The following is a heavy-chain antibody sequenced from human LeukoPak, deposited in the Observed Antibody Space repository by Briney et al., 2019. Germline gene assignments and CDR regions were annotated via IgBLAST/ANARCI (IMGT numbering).Heavy chain of an antibody. J-gene: IGHJ2*01. V-gene: IGHV3-7*01. CDR3: ARVVGAGYFDL. Sequence: PGGSLRLSCAVSGFTFSSDWMIWVRQAPGKGLEWVANINPDGSEKNYVDSVRGRFTISRDNAKNSLYLQMNSLRAEDTAVYYCARVVGAGYFDLWGRGTLVTVSS. D-gene: IGHD1-26*01. CDR2: INPDGSEK. CDR1: GFTFSSDW.